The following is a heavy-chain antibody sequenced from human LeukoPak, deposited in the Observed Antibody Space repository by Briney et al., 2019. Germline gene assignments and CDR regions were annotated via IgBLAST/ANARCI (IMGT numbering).Heavy chain of an antibody. J-gene: IGHJ6*02. V-gene: IGHV3-30*04. CDR2: ISDDGSKK. D-gene: IGHD3-16*01. CDR3: ARALGPGPYFGMDV. CDR1: GFTFSSYV. Sequence: PGRSLRLSCAASGFTFSSYVKHWVRQAPGKGLEGVAVISDDGSKKNYVDSVKGRFTISRETSNNMVYLQMSSLRPEDTAVYYCARALGPGPYFGMDVWGQGTTVTVSS.